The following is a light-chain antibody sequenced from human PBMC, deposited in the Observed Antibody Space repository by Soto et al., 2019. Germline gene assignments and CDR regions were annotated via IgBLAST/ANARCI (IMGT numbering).Light chain of an antibody. Sequence: ETLLTHSPCILSLSPGERATVCCMDSQSVASNYLAWYQHKPGQAPRLLIYDASRTATGIPDRFGGSGSGTDFTLTIGRLEPEDFAVYYCKQYGSSLRTFGKGTKVDIK. CDR1: QSVASNY. V-gene: IGKV3-20*01. CDR3: KQYGSSLRT. J-gene: IGKJ1*01. CDR2: DAS.